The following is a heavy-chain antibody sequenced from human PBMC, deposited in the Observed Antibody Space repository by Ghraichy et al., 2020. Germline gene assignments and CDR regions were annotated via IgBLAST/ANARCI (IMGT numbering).Heavy chain of an antibody. Sequence: SETLSLTCTLSGGSLSSDYWSWIRQPPGKGLECIGYTYYTGSTHYNPSLKSRITISVDRSKNQISLRLRSVTAADTGVYYCARGVSVKYYGMDVWGQGTTVAVSS. CDR3: ARGVSVKYYGMDV. CDR1: GGSLSSDY. V-gene: IGHV4-59*01. CDR2: TYYTGST. D-gene: IGHD3-16*01. J-gene: IGHJ6*02.